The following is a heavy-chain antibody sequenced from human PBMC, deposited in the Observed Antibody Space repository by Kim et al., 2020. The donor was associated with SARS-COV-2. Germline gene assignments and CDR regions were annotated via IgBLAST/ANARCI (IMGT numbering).Heavy chain of an antibody. CDR3: ARGPPAGGDNYYYYGMDV. CDR1: GYTFTSYG. V-gene: IGHV1-18*01. CDR2: ISAYNGNT. D-gene: IGHD6-13*01. J-gene: IGHJ6*02. Sequence: ASVKVSCKASGYTFTSYGISWVRQAPGQELEWMGWISAYNGNTNYAQKLQGRVTMTTDTSTSTAYMELRSLRSDDTAVYYCARGPPAGGDNYYYYGMDVWGQGTTVTVSS.